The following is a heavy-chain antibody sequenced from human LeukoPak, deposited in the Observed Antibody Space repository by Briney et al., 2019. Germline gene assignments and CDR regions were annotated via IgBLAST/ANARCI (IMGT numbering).Heavy chain of an antibody. CDR2: ISGSGGST. D-gene: IGHD6-13*01. CDR3: AKAYSSSWSPFDP. V-gene: IGHV3-23*01. J-gene: IGHJ5*02. CDR1: GFTFSNAW. Sequence: GGSLRLSCAASGFTFSNAWMSWVRQAPGKGLEWVSGISGSGGSTYYADSVKGRFTISRDNSKNTLYLQMNSLRAEDTAVYYCAKAYSSSWSPFDPWGQGTLVTVSS.